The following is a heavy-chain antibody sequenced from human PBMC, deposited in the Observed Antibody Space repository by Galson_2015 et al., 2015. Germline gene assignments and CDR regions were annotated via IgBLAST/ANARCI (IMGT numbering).Heavy chain of an antibody. CDR3: ARDASLGDYIWGSYRPTGAFDI. CDR2: ISAYNGNT. J-gene: IGHJ3*02. CDR1: GYTFTSYG. V-gene: IGHV1-18*01. D-gene: IGHD3-16*02. Sequence: SVKVSCKASGYTFTSYGISWVRQAPGQGLEWMGWISAYNGNTNYAQKLQGRVTMTTDTSTSTAYMELRSLRSDDTAVYYCARDASLGDYIWGSYRPTGAFDIWGQGTMVTVSS.